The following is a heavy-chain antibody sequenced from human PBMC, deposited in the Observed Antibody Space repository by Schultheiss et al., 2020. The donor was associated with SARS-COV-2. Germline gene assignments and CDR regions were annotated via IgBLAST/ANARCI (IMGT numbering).Heavy chain of an antibody. Sequence: SETLSLTCAVYGGSFSGYYWSWIRQPPGKGLEWIGEINHSGSTNYNPSLKSRVTISVDTSKNQFSLKLSSVTAADTAVYYCARDRVGATLLFDYWGQGTLVTVS. D-gene: IGHD1-26*01. CDR2: INHSGST. J-gene: IGHJ4*02. CDR1: GGSFSGYY. CDR3: ARDRVGATLLFDY. V-gene: IGHV4-34*01.